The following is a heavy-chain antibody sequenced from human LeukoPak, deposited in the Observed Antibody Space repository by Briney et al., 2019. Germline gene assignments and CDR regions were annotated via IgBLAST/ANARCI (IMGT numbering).Heavy chain of an antibody. D-gene: IGHD3-3*01. Sequence: SETLSLTCSVSGGSISSYNWNWVRQPAGKGLEWIGRIHNDGSTMNNPSLKSRVTMLLDTSKKQFSLNLNSVTAADTAVYYCAKVATFGVVEYYFDYWGQGTLVTVSS. CDR1: GGSISSYN. J-gene: IGHJ4*02. CDR3: AKVATFGVVEYYFDY. V-gene: IGHV4-4*07. CDR2: IHNDGST.